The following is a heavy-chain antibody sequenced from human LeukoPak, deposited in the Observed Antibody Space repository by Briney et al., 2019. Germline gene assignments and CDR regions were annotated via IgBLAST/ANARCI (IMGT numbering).Heavy chain of an antibody. CDR3: ARVKADTAMVKYYYYYYMDV. CDR2: INPNSGGT. V-gene: IGHV1-2*02. D-gene: IGHD5-18*01. Sequence: ASVKVSCKASGCTFTGYYMHWVRQAPGQGLEWMGWINPNSGGTNYAQKFQGRVTMTRDTSISTAYMELSRLRSDDTAVYYCARVKADTAMVKYYYYYYMDVWGKGTTVTISS. J-gene: IGHJ6*03. CDR1: GCTFTGYY.